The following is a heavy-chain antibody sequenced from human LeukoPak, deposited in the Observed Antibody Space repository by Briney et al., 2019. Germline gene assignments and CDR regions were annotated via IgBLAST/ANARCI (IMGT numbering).Heavy chain of an antibody. J-gene: IGHJ4*02. CDR3: ARDYYDSSASATFDH. Sequence: GGSLRLSCEASGFTFSDYTMNWVRQAPGKGLEWVSSISSDRSYIKYADSVKGRVSISRDNTKNSLFLEMRSLRIEDTAVYFCARDYYDSSASATFDHWGQGNLVTISS. CDR2: ISSDRSYI. CDR1: GFTFSDYT. D-gene: IGHD3-22*01. V-gene: IGHV3-21*01.